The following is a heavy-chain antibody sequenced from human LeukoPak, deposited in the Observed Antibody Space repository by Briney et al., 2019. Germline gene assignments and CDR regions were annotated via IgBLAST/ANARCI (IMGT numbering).Heavy chain of an antibody. D-gene: IGHD1-26*01. CDR2: INSGGSST. V-gene: IGHV3-74*01. J-gene: IGHJ4*02. CDR1: GFTFSSYC. CDR3: ASGFIVGATNPSPFDY. Sequence: PGGSLTLSCTASGFTFSSYCMHWLRQAPGKGLVWFSHINSGGSSTDYADSVKGRFTISRDNAKNTLYLQMNSLSAEDTAVYYCASGFIVGATNPSPFDYWGQGTLVTVSS.